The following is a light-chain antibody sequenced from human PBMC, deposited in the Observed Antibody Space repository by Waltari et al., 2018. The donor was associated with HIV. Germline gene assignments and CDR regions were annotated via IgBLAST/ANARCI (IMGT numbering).Light chain of an antibody. CDR3: QTCGTGIQV. CDR1: RRHLNYV. V-gene: IGLV4-69*01. J-gene: IGLJ2*01. Sequence: QVVLTQPPSASASLGASVKLTSTLRRRHLNYVITWHQQQPKKGPRFLMKLNSNGRHSTGAGIPARFSGSSSGAERYLTISSLQSEDEGDYFCQTCGTGIQVFGGGTRLTVL. CDR2: LNSNGRH.